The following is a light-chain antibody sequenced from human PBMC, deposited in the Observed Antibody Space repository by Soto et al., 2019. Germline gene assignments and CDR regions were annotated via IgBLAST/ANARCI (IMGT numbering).Light chain of an antibody. J-gene: IGKJ1*01. CDR3: QQYYNFPRT. CDR2: DAS. CDR1: HDINNF. Sequence: DIQMTQSPSSLSASVGDRVTITCQASHDINNFLNWYQQKPGKAPKLLIYDASNLETGVPSRFSGSGSGTYFTFTISSLQPEDIATYYCQQYYNFPRTFGQGTKVDIK. V-gene: IGKV1-33*01.